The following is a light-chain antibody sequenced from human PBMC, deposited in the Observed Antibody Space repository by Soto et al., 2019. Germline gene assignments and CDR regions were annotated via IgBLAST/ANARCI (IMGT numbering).Light chain of an antibody. CDR3: SSYTSASTPLV. Sequence: QSVLTQPDSVSGSPGQSITISCTGTGSDVGGYNYVSWYQQHPGKAPKVMIYDVSNRPSGVSNRFSGSKSGNTASLTISGLQAEDEADYYCSSYTSASTPLVFGGGTKVTVL. V-gene: IGLV2-14*01. CDR2: DVS. J-gene: IGLJ2*01. CDR1: GSDVGGYNY.